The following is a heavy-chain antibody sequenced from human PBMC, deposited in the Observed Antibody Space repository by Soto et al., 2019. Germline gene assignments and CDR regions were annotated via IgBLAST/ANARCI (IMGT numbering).Heavy chain of an antibody. CDR2: IYYSGSP. CDR1: GGSISSGGYY. CDR3: ARSIDP. J-gene: IGHJ5*02. V-gene: IGHV4-31*03. Sequence: QVQLQESGPGLVKPSQTLSLTCTVSGGSISSGGYYWSWIRQHRGKGMEWIGYIYYSGSPYYNPSRKSRVTISVDTYKNQFSRKLSSVTAEGTAWYYCARSIDPWGQGTLVTVSS.